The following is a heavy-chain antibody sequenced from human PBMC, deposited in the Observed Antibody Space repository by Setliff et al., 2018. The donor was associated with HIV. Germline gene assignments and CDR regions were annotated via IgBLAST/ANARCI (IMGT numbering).Heavy chain of an antibody. CDR3: ARDPRSPVGAFDI. V-gene: IGHV4-38-2*02. D-gene: IGHD2-2*01. CDR1: GYSISSGYY. CDR2: IYHSGST. Sequence: ETLSLTCTVSGYSISSGYYWGWIRQPPGKGLEWIGSIYHSGSTYYNPSLKSRVTISVDTSKNQFSLKLSSVTAADTAVYYCARDPRSPVGAFDIWGQGTMVTVSS. J-gene: IGHJ3*02.